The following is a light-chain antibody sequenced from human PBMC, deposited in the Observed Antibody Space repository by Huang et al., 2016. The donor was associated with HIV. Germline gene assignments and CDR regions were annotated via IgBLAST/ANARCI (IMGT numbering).Light chain of an antibody. Sequence: IQLTQSPSSLSASLGDRVTLTCRASQGISSYLAWYQQKPGKAPKLLIYAASTLQSGVPSRFSGSGSGTDFTLTISSLQPEDVATYYCQQHNNYVGTFGQGTKVEIK. V-gene: IGKV1-9*01. J-gene: IGKJ1*01. CDR2: AAS. CDR3: QQHNNYVGT. CDR1: QGISSY.